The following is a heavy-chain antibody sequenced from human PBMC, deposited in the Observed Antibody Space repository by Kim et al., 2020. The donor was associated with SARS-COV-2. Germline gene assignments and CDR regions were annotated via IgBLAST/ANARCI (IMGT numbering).Heavy chain of an antibody. CDR2: SDGSST. J-gene: IGHJ5*02. V-gene: IGHV3-74*01. Sequence: SDGSSTSYADSVKGRFTISRDNAKNTLYLQMNSLRAEDTAVYYCARVLVHWGQGTLVTVSS. CDR3: ARVLVH.